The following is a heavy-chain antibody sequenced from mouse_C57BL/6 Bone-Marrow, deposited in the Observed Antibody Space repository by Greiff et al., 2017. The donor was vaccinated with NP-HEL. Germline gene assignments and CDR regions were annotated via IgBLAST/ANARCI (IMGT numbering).Heavy chain of an antibody. CDR2: IYPGGGYT. Sequence: QVQLQQSGAELVRPGTSVKMSCKASGYTFTNYWIGWAKQRPGHGLEWIGDIYPGGGYTNYNEKFKGKATLTADKSSSTAYMQFSSLTSEDSAIYYCARCDYYGSSPAWFAYWGQGTLVTVSA. J-gene: IGHJ3*01. CDR1: GYTFTNYW. D-gene: IGHD1-1*01. CDR3: ARCDYYGSSPAWFAY. V-gene: IGHV1-63*01.